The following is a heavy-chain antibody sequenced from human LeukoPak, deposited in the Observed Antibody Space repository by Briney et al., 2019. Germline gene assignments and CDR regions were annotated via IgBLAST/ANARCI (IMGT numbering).Heavy chain of an antibody. V-gene: IGHV3-48*03. Sequence: GGSLRLSCAASGFTFSSYEMNWVRQAPGKGLEWVSYISSSGSTIYYADSVKGRFTISRDNAKNSLYLQMNSLRAEGTAVYYCARRRLRAFDIWGQGTMVTVSS. J-gene: IGHJ3*02. CDR2: ISSSGSTI. D-gene: IGHD6-25*01. CDR1: GFTFSSYE. CDR3: ARRRLRAFDI.